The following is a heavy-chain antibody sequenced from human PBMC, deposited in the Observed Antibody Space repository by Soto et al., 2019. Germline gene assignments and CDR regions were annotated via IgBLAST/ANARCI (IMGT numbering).Heavy chain of an antibody. CDR3: ARDLLYYDSSGFFDY. CDR1: LFTVNTNY. J-gene: IGHJ4*02. V-gene: IGHV3-66*01. CDR2: MYSGGDI. D-gene: IGHD3-22*01. Sequence: GESLKISCLVSLFTVNTNYMYCFRHSPGGGLGWVSAMYSGGDIHYADSVKVRFTISRDNSKNTLYLQMNSLRAEDTAVYYCARDLLYYDSSGFFDYWGQGTLVTVSS.